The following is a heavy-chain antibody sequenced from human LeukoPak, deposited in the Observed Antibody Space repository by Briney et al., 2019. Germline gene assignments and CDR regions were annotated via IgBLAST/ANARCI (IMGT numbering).Heavy chain of an antibody. D-gene: IGHD4-11*01. CDR1: GFTFSSYA. CDR3: AKGNYGYYFDY. J-gene: IGHJ4*02. Sequence: PGGSLRLSCAPSGFTFSSYAMSWVRQAPGKGLEWVSAISGSGGNTFYADSVKGRFTISRDNSKNTLYLQMNSLRAEDTAIYYCAKGNYGYYFDYWGQGTLVTVSS. V-gene: IGHV3-23*01. CDR2: ISGSGGNT.